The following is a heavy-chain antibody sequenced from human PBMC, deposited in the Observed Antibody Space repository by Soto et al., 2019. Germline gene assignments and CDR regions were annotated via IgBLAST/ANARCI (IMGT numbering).Heavy chain of an antibody. CDR2: IDWDDDK. CDR3: ARIRRHSSGWYDFDY. CDR1: GFSLSTSGMC. J-gene: IGHJ4*02. D-gene: IGHD6-19*01. V-gene: IGHV2-70*11. Sequence: SGPTLVNPTQTLTLTCTFSGFSLSTSGMCVSWIRQPPGKALEWLARIDWDDDKYYSTSLKTRLTISKDTSKNQVVLTMTNMDPVDTATYYCARIRRHSSGWYDFDYWGQGTLVTVSS.